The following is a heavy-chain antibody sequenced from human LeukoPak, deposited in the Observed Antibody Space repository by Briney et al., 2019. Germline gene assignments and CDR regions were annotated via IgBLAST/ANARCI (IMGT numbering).Heavy chain of an antibody. V-gene: IGHV4-59*07. CDR3: ARTTEGGYSYGSFYYYYMDV. CDR1: CRSISSYY. CDR2: IYYSEST. J-gene: IGHJ6*03. D-gene: IGHD5-18*01. Sequence: SDTVSLMHTVSCRSISSYYCRWIRQPAGKGRGWIGFIYYSESTHYNPSLKSEATISVHTSKNHFSLKLSSVTAADTAVYYCARTTEGGYSYGSFYYYYMDVWGKGDTVTIS.